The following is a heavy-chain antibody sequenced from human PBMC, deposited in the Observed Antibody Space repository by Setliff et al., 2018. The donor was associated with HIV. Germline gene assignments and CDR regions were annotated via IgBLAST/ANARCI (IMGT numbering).Heavy chain of an antibody. D-gene: IGHD3-22*01. CDR2: ISRGGDSI. V-gene: IGHV3-48*01. CDR1: GFTFWSHS. J-gene: IGHJ3*02. CDR3: ARDYYDSSGYYLLDAFDI. Sequence: GGSLRLSCAASGFTFWSHSMLWVRQAPGKGLQWVAYISRGGDSIFYEDSVKGRFTISRDNARNSLYLQMNSLRAEDTAVYYCARDYYDSSGYYLLDAFDIWGQGTMVTVSS.